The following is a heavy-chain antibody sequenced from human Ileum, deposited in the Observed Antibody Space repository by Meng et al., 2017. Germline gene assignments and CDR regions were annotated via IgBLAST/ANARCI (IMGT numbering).Heavy chain of an antibody. CDR1: GFTFSSYE. CDR3: ARDALPGYSYGYVY. Sequence: GGSLRLSCAASGFTFSSYEMNWVRQAPGKGLEWVSYISSSGSTKFYADSMKGRFTISRDNAKNSLYLQMNSLRAEDTAVYYCARDALPGYSYGYVYWGQG. V-gene: IGHV3-48*03. D-gene: IGHD5-18*01. J-gene: IGHJ4*02. CDR2: ISSSGSTK.